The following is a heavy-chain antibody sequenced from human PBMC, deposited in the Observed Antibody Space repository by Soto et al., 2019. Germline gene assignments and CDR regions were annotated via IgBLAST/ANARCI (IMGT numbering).Heavy chain of an antibody. CDR2: ISGSGRST. D-gene: IGHD4-17*01. J-gene: IGHJ4*02. V-gene: IGHV3-23*01. CDR1: GFTFSSSA. CDR3: AKRYGDYGRTFDY. Sequence: GGSLRLSCAASGFTFSSSAMSWVRQAPGKGLEWVSAISGSGRSTYYADSVKGRFTISRDNSKNTLYLQMNSLRAEDTAVYYCAKRYGDYGRTFDYWGQGTLVTVSS.